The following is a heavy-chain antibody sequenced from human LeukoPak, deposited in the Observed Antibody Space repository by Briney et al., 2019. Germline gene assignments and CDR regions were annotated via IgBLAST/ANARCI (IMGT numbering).Heavy chain of an antibody. CDR3: GPGGGDFWSGYYRDDAFDI. CDR2: IKQDGSEK. J-gene: IGHJ3*02. CDR1: GFTFSSYW. D-gene: IGHD3-3*01. V-gene: IGHV3-7*01. Sequence: GGSLRLSCAASGFTFSSYWMSWVRQAPGKGLEWVANIKQDGSEKYYVDSVKGRFTISRDNAKNSLYLQMNSLRAEDTAVYYCGPGGGDFWSGYYRDDAFDIWGQGTMVTVSS.